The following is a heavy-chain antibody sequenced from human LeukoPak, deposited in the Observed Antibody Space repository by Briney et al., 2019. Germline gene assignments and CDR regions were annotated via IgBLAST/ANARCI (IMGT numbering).Heavy chain of an antibody. CDR3: ARDRSMIRGSIPLDL. D-gene: IGHD3-10*01. CDR2: IYTSGST. J-gene: IGHJ5*02. CDR1: GGSISSGSYY. V-gene: IGHV4-61*02. Sequence: SETLSLTCTVSGGSISSGSYYWSWIRQPAGRGLVGFGRIYTSGSTNYNPSLKSRVTMSVDASKNQFSLRLTSVTAADTAMYYCARDRSMIRGSIPLDLWGQGTLVTVSS.